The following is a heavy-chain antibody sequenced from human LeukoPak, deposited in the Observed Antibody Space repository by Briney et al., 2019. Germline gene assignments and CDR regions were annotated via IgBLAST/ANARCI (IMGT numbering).Heavy chain of an antibody. CDR2: INYSGST. CDR3: ARDPLSTNDFDI. D-gene: IGHD1-1*01. J-gene: IGHJ3*02. Sequence: SETLSLTCTVSGGPITNSYWNWIRQSPGKGLEWIGYINYSGSTNYNPSLKSRVTISVDTSKNQFSLKLSSVTAADTAMYFCARDPLSTNDFDIWGQGTMVTVSS. V-gene: IGHV4-59*01. CDR1: GGPITNSY.